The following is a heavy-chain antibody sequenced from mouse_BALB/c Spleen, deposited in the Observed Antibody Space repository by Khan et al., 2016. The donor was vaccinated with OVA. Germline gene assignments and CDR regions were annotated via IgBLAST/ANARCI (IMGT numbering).Heavy chain of an antibody. D-gene: IGHD1-1*01. CDR3: ARIRHFYYGSSYYAMDY. CDR2: ISYDGTN. V-gene: IGHV3-6*02. CDR1: GYSITSGYY. J-gene: IGHJ4*01. Sequence: EVKLLESGPGLVKPSQSLSLTCSVTGYSITSGYYWNWIRQFPGNKLEWMGYISYDGTNNYNPSLENRISISRDTSKNQFFLKLNSVTPEDTATYFCARIRHFYYGSSYYAMDYWGQGTSVTVSS.